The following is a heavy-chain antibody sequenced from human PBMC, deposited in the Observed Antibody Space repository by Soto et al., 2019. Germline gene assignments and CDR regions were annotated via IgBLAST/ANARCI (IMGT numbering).Heavy chain of an antibody. J-gene: IGHJ5*02. CDR3: AKGLEGSGSYRPLVHLHWFDP. CDR2: ISGSGGST. CDR1: GFTFSSYA. D-gene: IGHD3-10*01. V-gene: IGHV3-23*01. Sequence: EVQLLESGGGLVQPGGSLRLSCAASGFTFSSYAMSWVRQAPGKGLEWVSAISGSGGSTYYADSVKGRFTISRDNSKNTLYLQMNSLRAEDTAVYYCAKGLEGSGSYRPLVHLHWFDPWGQGTLVTVSS.